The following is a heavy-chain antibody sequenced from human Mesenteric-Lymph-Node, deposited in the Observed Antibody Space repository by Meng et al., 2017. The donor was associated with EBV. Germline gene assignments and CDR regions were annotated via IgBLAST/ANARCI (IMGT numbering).Heavy chain of an antibody. Sequence: QVQPQESGPRVVKPSQTLSLTCAVSGGSFSSGAYYWSWLRQPPGKGLEWIGNIYYGAPTYYNPSLKSRVTISVDTSRNQFSLKLSSVTAADTAVYYCASRDFGENWFDPWGQGTLVTVSS. CDR1: GGSFSSGAYY. CDR3: ASRDFGENWFDP. V-gene: IGHV4-30-4*01. J-gene: IGHJ5*02. CDR2: IYYGAPT. D-gene: IGHD3-10*01.